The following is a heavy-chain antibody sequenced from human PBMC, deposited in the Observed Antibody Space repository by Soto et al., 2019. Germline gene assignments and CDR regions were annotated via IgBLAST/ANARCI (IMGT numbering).Heavy chain of an antibody. CDR1: GGTFSSYA. CDR3: ARVEDIVVVPAAIVRYYYYGMDV. Sequence: QVQLVQSGAEVKKPGSSVKVSCKASGGTFSSYAISWVRQAPEQGLEWMGGIIPIFGTANYAQKFQGRVTITADESTSTAYMELSSLRSEDTAVYYCARVEDIVVVPAAIVRYYYYGMDVWGQGTTVTVSS. CDR2: IIPIFGTA. V-gene: IGHV1-69*01. D-gene: IGHD2-2*01. J-gene: IGHJ6*02.